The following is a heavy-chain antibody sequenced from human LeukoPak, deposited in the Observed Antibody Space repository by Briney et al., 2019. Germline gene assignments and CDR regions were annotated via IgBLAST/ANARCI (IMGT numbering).Heavy chain of an antibody. D-gene: IGHD4-17*01. V-gene: IGHV3-48*04. CDR3: ARAAYGVFDY. Sequence: GSLRLSCAASGFTFSSYSMNWVRQAPGKGLEWVSYISSSSSTIYYADSVKGRFTISRDNAKNSLYLQMNSLRAEDTAVYYCARAAYGVFDYWGQGTLVTVSS. CDR2: ISSSSSTI. CDR1: GFTFSSYS. J-gene: IGHJ4*02.